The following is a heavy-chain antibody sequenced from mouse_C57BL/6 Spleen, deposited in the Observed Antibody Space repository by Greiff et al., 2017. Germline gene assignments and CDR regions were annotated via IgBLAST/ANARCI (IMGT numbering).Heavy chain of an antibody. D-gene: IGHD1-1*01. V-gene: IGHV14-1*01. CDR1: GFNIKDYY. J-gene: IGHJ1*03. CDR2: IDPEDGDT. CDR3: TTHYYGSSYGYWYFDV. Sequence: VQLQQSGAELVRPGASVKLSCTASGFNIKDYYMHWVKQRPEQGLEWIGRIDPEDGDTEYAPKFQGKATMTADTSSNTAYLQLSSLTSEDTAVYYCTTHYYGSSYGYWYFDVWGTGTTVTVSS.